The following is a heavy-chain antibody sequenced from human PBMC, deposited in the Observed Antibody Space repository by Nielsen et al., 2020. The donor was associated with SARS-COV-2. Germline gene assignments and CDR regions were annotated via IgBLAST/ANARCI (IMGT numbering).Heavy chain of an antibody. CDR3: ARAQLRSTWDFDS. J-gene: IGHJ4*02. D-gene: IGHD2-2*01. CDR1: GYTFTNYY. CDR2: INPSGGTT. V-gene: IGHV1-46*01. Sequence: ASVKVSCKASGYTFTNYYMHWVRQAPGQGLEWMGIINPSGGTTIYAQKFQGRVTMTRDTSTSTVYMELTTLRSEDTATYYCARAQLRSTWDFDSWGQGTLVTVS.